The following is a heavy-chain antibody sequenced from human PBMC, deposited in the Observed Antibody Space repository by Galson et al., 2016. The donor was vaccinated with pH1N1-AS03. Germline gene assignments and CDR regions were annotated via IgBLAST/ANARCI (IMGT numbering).Heavy chain of an antibody. CDR1: GFTFSSYA. CDR2: ISYDGTNK. J-gene: IGHJ4*01. Sequence: SLRLSCAASGFTFSSYAMHWVRQAPGKGLEWVAVISYDGTNKYYADSVKVRFTISRDNSKNTLYLQMSSLRVEDTAVYYCVADFDYWGHGTLVTVSS. V-gene: IGHV3-30*15. D-gene: IGHD6-13*01. CDR3: VADFDY.